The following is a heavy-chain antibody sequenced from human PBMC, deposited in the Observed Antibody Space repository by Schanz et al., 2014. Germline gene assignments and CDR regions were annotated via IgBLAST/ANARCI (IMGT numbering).Heavy chain of an antibody. V-gene: IGHV1-69*02. J-gene: IGHJ4*02. CDR2: IIPILGIA. D-gene: IGHD6-13*01. CDR3: ASSGAGYSSSWDFDY. CDR1: GGTFSTYT. Sequence: QVQLVQSGPEVKKPGPSVKVSCKASGGTFSTYTISWVRQAPGQGLEWMGRIIPILGIANYAQKFQGRVTITADKSTFTAYMDVSSLRSEDTAVYYCASSGAGYSSSWDFDYWGQGTLVTVSS.